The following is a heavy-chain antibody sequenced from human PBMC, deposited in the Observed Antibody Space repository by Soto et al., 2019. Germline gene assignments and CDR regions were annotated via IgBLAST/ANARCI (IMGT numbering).Heavy chain of an antibody. CDR1: GYPLTELS. V-gene: IGHV1-24*01. Sequence: GSVKVSFKVSGYPLTELSMHWVRQAPGKGLEWMGGFDPEDGETIYAQKFQGRVTMTEYTSTDTAYMELSSLRSEDTALYYCATKDGYSYGFSNWFDPWGQGTLVTVSS. CDR2: FDPEDGET. J-gene: IGHJ5*02. CDR3: ATKDGYSYGFSNWFDP. D-gene: IGHD5-18*01.